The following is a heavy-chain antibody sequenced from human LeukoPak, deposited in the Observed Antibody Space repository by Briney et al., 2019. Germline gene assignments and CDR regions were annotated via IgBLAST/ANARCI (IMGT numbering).Heavy chain of an antibody. V-gene: IGHV5-51*03. Sequence: KPGESLKISCKGSGYSFTSYWIGWVRQMPGKGLEWMGIIYPGDSDTRYSPSFQGQVTISADKSISTAYLQWSGLKASDTAMYYCARAAVYYGSGRYDAFDIWGQGTMVTVSS. J-gene: IGHJ3*02. D-gene: IGHD3-10*01. CDR3: ARAAVYYGSGRYDAFDI. CDR2: IYPGDSDT. CDR1: GYSFTSYW.